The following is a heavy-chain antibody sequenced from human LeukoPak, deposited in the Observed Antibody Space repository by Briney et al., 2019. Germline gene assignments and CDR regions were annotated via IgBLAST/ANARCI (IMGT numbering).Heavy chain of an antibody. D-gene: IGHD4-17*01. V-gene: IGHV4-34*01. CDR2: INHSGST. CDR3: ARGFGASDYGDYVEGLTGFDY. J-gene: IGHJ4*02. Sequence: PSETLSLTCAVYGGSFSGYYWSWIRQPPGKGLEWIGEINHSGSTNYNPSLKSRVTISVDTSKNQFSLKLSSVTAADTAVYYCARGFGASDYGDYVEGLTGFDYWGQGTLVTVSS. CDR1: GGSFSGYY.